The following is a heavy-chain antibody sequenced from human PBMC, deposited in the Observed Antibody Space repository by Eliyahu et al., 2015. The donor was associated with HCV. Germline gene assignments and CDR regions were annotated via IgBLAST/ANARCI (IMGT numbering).Heavy chain of an antibody. J-gene: IGHJ4*02. CDR2: INPNSGGT. CDR3: ARDLIAAAGFFPP. D-gene: IGHD6-13*01. Sequence: QVQLVQSGAEVKKPGASVKVSXKASGYTFTGYDMHWVRQAPGQGLEWMGWINPNSGGTNYAQKXQGRVTMTRDTSISTAYMELSRLRSDDTAVYYCARDLIAAAGFFPPWGQGTLVTVSS. CDR1: GYTFTGYD. V-gene: IGHV1-2*02.